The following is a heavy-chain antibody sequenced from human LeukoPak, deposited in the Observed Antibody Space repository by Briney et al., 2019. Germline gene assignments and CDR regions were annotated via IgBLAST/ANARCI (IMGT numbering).Heavy chain of an antibody. V-gene: IGHV1-8*03. D-gene: IGHD1-26*01. CDR2: MNPNSGNT. J-gene: IGHJ3*02. CDR1: GYTFTSYD. CDR3: AREGVGASLVGEAAFDI. Sequence: ASVKVSCKASGYTFTSYDINWVRQATGQGLEWMGWMNPNSGNTGYAQKSQGRVTITRNTSISTAYKELSSLRSEDTAVYYCAREGVGASLVGEAAFDIWGQGTMVTVSS.